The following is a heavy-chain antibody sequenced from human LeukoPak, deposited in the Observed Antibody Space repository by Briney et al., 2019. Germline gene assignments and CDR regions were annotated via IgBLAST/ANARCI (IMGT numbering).Heavy chain of an antibody. Sequence: QSGGSLRLSCAASGLRFGNYGMHWVRQAPGKGLEWVAVIWYDGSNQYYVDSVKGRFTVSRDNAKNTLYLQMNSLRAEDTAVYYCATDRNSGKYYDYWGQGTLVTVSS. CDR1: GLRFGNYG. V-gene: IGHV3-33*01. D-gene: IGHD1-26*01. J-gene: IGHJ4*02. CDR2: IWYDGSNQ. CDR3: ATDRNSGKYYDY.